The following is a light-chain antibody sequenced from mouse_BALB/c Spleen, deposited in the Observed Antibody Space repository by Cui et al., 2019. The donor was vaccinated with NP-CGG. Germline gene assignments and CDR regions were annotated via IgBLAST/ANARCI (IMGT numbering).Light chain of an antibody. J-gene: IGLJ1*01. CDR2: GIN. Sequence: QAVVTQASALTTSPGETVTLTCRSSTGAVTNSNYANWVQERPDHLFTGLIGGINNRAPGVPARFSGSLIGDKAALTITGAQAEDEAIYFCALWYSSHWVFGGGTKLTVL. CDR1: TGAVTNSNY. V-gene: IGLV1*01. CDR3: ALWYSSHWV.